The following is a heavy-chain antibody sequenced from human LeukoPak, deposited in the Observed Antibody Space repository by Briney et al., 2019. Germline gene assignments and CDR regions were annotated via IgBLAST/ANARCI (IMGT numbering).Heavy chain of an antibody. Sequence: SETLSLTCAVYGGSFSGYYWSWICQPPGKGLEWIGEINHSGSTNYNPSLKSRVTISVDTSKNQFSLKLSSVTAADTAVYYCARAAQLVRDFDYWGQGTLVTVSS. V-gene: IGHV4-34*01. CDR2: INHSGST. D-gene: IGHD6-13*01. CDR3: ARAAQLVRDFDY. CDR1: GGSFSGYY. J-gene: IGHJ4*02.